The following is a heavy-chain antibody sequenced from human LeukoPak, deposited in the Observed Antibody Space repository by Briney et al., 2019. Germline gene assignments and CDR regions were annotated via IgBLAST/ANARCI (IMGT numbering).Heavy chain of an antibody. CDR3: AKEVDTAMAYFDY. CDR2: ISGSGGST. J-gene: IGHJ4*02. D-gene: IGHD5-18*01. V-gene: IGHV3-23*01. CDR1: GGSFSGYY. Sequence: ETLSLTCAVYGGSFSGYYWSWVRQAPGKGLEWVSAISGSGGSTYYADSVKGRFTISRDNSKNTLYLQMNSLRAEDTAVYYCAKEVDTAMAYFDYWGQGTLITVSS.